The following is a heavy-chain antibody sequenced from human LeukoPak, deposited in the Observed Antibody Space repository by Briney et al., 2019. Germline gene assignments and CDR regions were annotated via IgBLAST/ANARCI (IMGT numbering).Heavy chain of an antibody. J-gene: IGHJ4*02. D-gene: IGHD6-13*01. CDR2: ISANGGGT. Sequence: GGSLRLSCAASGFTFSNYAMGWVRQAPGKGLEWVSAISANGGGTYYADSVKGRFTISRDNSKNTLYLQVNSLRAEDTAVYYCAKGSSPFDYWGQGTLVTVSS. CDR1: GFTFSNYA. V-gene: IGHV3-23*01. CDR3: AKGSSPFDY.